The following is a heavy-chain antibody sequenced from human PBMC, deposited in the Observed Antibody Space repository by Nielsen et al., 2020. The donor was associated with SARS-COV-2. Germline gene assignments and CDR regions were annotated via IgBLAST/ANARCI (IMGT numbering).Heavy chain of an antibody. D-gene: IGHD3-10*01. CDR2: ITRSGNTR. Sequence: GESLKISCVASGFDFSAYNMNWVRQAPGKGLEWVSYITRSGNTRFYADSVKGRFTISRDNSKNTLYLQMNSLRGEDTAVYYCAKARGEWLHDYWGQGTLVTVSS. CDR3: AKARGEWLHDY. CDR1: GFDFSAYN. V-gene: IGHV3-48*01. J-gene: IGHJ4*02.